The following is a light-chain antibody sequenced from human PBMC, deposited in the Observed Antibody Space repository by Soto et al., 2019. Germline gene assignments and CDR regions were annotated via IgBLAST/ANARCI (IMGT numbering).Light chain of an antibody. CDR1: QSISTW. J-gene: IGKJ1*01. Sequence: DIQMTQSPSTRSASVGDRVTITCRASQSISTWLAWYQQKPGKAPKLLIYEASTLENGVPSRFSGSGSGTEFTLTISSLQPDDFATYFCQQYESYSASFGQGTKVGIK. V-gene: IGKV1-5*03. CDR3: QQYESYSAS. CDR2: EAS.